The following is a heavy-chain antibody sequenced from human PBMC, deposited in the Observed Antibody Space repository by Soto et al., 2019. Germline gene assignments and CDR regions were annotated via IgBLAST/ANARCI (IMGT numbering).Heavy chain of an antibody. CDR3: AKDSSGRPLNWFDP. CDR1: GFTFSSYA. J-gene: IGHJ5*02. CDR2: ISGSGGST. D-gene: IGHD6-19*01. V-gene: IGHV3-23*01. Sequence: GESLRLSCAASGFTFSSYAMSWVRQAPGKGLEWVSAISGSGGSTYYADSVNGRFTTSRDNSKNTLYLQMTSLRAEGTAVYYCAKDSSGRPLNWFDPWGQGTLVTVSS.